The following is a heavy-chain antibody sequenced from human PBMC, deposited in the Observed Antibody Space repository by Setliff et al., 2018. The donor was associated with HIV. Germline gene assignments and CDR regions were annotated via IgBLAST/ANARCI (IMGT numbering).Heavy chain of an antibody. V-gene: IGHV4-59*11. Sequence: SETLSLTCPVSGGSINSRYWSWIRQPPGKGLEWIGYMYYSGSTNYNPSLKSRVTISVDPSKNQFSLKLTSMTAADTAVYYCARGGATVATRYFDLWGRGTRGTVS. CDR1: GGSINSRY. CDR3: ARGGATVATRYFDL. D-gene: IGHD4-17*01. J-gene: IGHJ2*01. CDR2: MYYSGST.